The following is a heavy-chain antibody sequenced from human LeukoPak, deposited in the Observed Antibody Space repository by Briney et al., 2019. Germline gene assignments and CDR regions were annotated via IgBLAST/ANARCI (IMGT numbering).Heavy chain of an antibody. J-gene: IGHJ6*03. Sequence: ASVKVSCKASGYTFTSYGISWVRQAPGQGLEWMGWISAYNGNTNYAQKLQGRVTMTTDTSTSTAYMELRSLRSDDTAVYYCARPAYDFWSGYPPRAYHYYYMDVWGKGTTVTVSS. CDR3: ARPAYDFWSGYPPRAYHYYYMDV. D-gene: IGHD3-3*01. V-gene: IGHV1-18*01. CDR2: ISAYNGNT. CDR1: GYTFTSYG.